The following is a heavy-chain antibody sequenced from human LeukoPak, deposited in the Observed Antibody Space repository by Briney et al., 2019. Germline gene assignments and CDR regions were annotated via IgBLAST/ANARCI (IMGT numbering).Heavy chain of an antibody. CDR3: AALARDQWGFYFDY. J-gene: IGHJ4*02. CDR1: GFTFTISA. D-gene: IGHD2-15*01. CDR2: IVVGSGNT. V-gene: IGHV1-58*01. Sequence: SVKASCKASGFTFTISAVQWVRQARGQRLEWIGWIVVGSGNTNYAQKFQERVTITRDMSTSTAYMELSSLRSEDTAVYYCAALARDQWGFYFDYWGQGTLVTVSS.